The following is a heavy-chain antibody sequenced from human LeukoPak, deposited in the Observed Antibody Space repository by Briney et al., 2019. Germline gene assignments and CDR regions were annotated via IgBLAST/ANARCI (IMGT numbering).Heavy chain of an antibody. CDR2: IKQDGSEK. CDR3: ARDLDFWDDSGYFDY. J-gene: IGHJ4*02. D-gene: IGHD3/OR15-3a*01. Sequence: PGGSLRLSCAASGFTFSSYWMSWVRQAPGKGLEWVANIKQDGSEKYYVDSVKGRFTISRDNAKNSLYLQMNSLRAEDTAVYYCARDLDFWDDSGYFDYWGQGTLVTVSS. CDR1: GFTFSSYW. V-gene: IGHV3-7*01.